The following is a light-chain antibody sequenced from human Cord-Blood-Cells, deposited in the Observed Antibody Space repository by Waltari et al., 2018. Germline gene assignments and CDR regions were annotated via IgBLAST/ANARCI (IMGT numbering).Light chain of an antibody. Sequence: QSALTQPASVSGSPGQSITISCPGTSSDVGSYNLVSWYQQHPGKAPKLMIYEVSKRPSCVSYRFSGSKSGNTASLTISGLQAEDEADYYGCSYAGSSTAVFGGGTQLTVL. J-gene: IGLJ7*01. CDR3: CSYAGSSTAV. V-gene: IGLV2-23*02. CDR2: EVS. CDR1: SSDVGSYNL.